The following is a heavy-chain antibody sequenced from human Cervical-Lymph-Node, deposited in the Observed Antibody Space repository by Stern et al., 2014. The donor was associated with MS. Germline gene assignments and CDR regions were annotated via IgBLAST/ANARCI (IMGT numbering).Heavy chain of an antibody. Sequence: EVQLVESGAEVKKPGESLKISCKGSGYTFTNNWIAWVRQMPGKGLEWMGIIYPDDSDIRYSPSLQGQVTISADKSISTASLHWSSRKAADSAVYYGARPPPRRKWDDPNYGMDVWGQGTTVTVSS. CDR1: GYTFTNNW. V-gene: IGHV5-51*03. CDR3: ARPPPRRKWDDPNYGMDV. D-gene: IGHD1-1*01. J-gene: IGHJ6*02. CDR2: IYPDDSDI.